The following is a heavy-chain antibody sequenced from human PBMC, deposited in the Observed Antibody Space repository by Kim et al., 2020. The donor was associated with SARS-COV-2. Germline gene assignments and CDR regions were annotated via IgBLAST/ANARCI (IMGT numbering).Heavy chain of an antibody. CDR3: AREQGRWLQLSPHFDY. V-gene: IGHV1-18*01. D-gene: IGHD5-12*01. J-gene: IGHJ4*02. CDR2: ISAYNGNT. CDR1: GYTFTSYG. Sequence: ASVKVSCKASGYTFTSYGISWVRQAPGQGLEWMGWISAYNGNTNYAQKLQGRVTMTTDTSTSTAYMELRSLRSDDTAVYYCAREQGRWLQLSPHFDYWGQGTLVTVSS.